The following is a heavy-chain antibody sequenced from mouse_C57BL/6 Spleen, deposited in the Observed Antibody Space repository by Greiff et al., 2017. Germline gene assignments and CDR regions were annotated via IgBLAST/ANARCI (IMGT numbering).Heavy chain of an antibody. CDR3: ATDGYYSGKYFDY. J-gene: IGHJ2*01. V-gene: IGHV2-2*01. CDR2: IWSGGST. D-gene: IGHD2-3*01. Sequence: VQLQQSGPGLVQPSQSLSITCTVSGFSLTSYGVHWVRQSPGKGLEWLGVIWSGGSTDHNAAFISRLSISKDNSKSQVYFKMNSLQADDTAVYYCATDGYYSGKYFDYWGQGTTLTVSS. CDR1: GFSLTSYG.